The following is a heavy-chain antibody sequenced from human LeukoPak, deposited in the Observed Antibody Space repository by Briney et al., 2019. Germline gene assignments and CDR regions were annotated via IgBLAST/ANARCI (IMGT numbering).Heavy chain of an antibody. CDR1: GGSISSSNYY. J-gene: IGHJ4*02. CDR2: IYTSGST. Sequence: SETLSLTCTVSGGSISSSNYYWNWIRQPAGKGLEWIGRIYTSGSTNYNPSLKSRVTISVDTSKNQFSLKLSSVTAADTALYYCARGLWFGDENPPYFDYWGQGTLVTVSS. V-gene: IGHV4-61*02. CDR3: ARGLWFGDENPPYFDY. D-gene: IGHD3-10*01.